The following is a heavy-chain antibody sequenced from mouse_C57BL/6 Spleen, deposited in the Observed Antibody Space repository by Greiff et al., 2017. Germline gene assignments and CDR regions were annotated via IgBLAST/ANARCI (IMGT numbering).Heavy chain of an antibody. CDR3: ARGGYGSSPSFDY. Sequence: DVKLVESGGGLVKPGGSLKLSCAASGFTFSDYGMHWVRQAPEKGLEWVAYISSGSSTIYYADTVKGRFTISRDNAKNTLFLQMTSLRSEDTAMYYCARGGYGSSPSFDYWGQGTTLTVSS. V-gene: IGHV5-17*01. CDR2: ISSGSSTI. CDR1: GFTFSDYG. D-gene: IGHD1-1*01. J-gene: IGHJ2*01.